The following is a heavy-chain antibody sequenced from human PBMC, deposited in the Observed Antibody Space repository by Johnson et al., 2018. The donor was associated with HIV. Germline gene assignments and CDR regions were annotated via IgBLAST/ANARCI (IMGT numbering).Heavy chain of an antibody. CDR3: AREGTLGAFDI. D-gene: IGHD1-1*01. J-gene: IGHJ3*02. CDR1: GFTVSSNY. Sequence: EKLVESGGGLVQPGGSLRLSCAASGFTVSSNYMSWVRQAPGKGLEWVSVIYSGGSTYYADSVKGRFTISRDNSKNTLYLQMNSLRAEDTAVYYCAREGTLGAFDIWRQGPMVTVSS. CDR2: IYSGGST. V-gene: IGHV3-66*02.